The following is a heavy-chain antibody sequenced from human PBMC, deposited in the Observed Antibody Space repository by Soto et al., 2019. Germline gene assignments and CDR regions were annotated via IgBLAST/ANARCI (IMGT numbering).Heavy chain of an antibody. CDR1: GYTFSSYG. V-gene: IGHV1-18*01. CDR2: ISAYNGNT. D-gene: IGHD5-18*01. Sequence: ASVKVSCKASGYTFSSYGITWVRQAPGQGLESMGWISAYNGNTNYAQKFQGRVTMTTDTSTSTAYMELRSLRSDDTAVYYCARAERGYSYGSDYWGQGTLVTVSS. CDR3: ARAERGYSYGSDY. J-gene: IGHJ4*02.